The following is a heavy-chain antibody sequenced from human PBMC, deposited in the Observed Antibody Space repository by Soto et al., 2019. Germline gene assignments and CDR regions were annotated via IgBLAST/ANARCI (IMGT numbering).Heavy chain of an antibody. CDR1: GFTFSSYW. D-gene: IGHD3-3*01. CDR2: IKQDGSEK. Sequence: EVQLVESGGGLVQPGGSLRLSCAASGFTFSSYWMSWVRQAPGKGLEWVANIKQDGSEKYYVDSVKGRFTISRDNAKNSLYLQMNSLRAEDTAVYYCARGALFLEWLSPNYYYYGMDVWGQGTTVTVSS. J-gene: IGHJ6*02. V-gene: IGHV3-7*03. CDR3: ARGALFLEWLSPNYYYYGMDV.